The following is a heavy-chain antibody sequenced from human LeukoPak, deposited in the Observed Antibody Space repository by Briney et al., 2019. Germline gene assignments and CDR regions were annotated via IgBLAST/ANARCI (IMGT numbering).Heavy chain of an antibody. D-gene: IGHD3-9*01. J-gene: IGHJ3*02. CDR1: GFTFSSYS. V-gene: IGHV3-21*01. CDR2: ISSSSSYI. CDR3: ARGLGVLRYFDRAFDI. Sequence: GGSLTLSCAASGFTFSSYSMNWVRQAPGKGLEWVSSISSSSSYIYHADSVKGRFTISRDNAKNSLYLQMNSLRADDTAVYYCARGLGVLRYFDRAFDIWGQGTMVTVSS.